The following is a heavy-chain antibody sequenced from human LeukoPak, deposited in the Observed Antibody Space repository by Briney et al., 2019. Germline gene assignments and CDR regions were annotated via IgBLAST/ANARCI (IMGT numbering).Heavy chain of an antibody. D-gene: IGHD1-26*01. V-gene: IGHV1-46*01. J-gene: IGHJ6*02. CDR1: GYTFTSCY. Sequence: ASVKVSCKASGYTFTSCYMHWVRQAPGQGLEWMGIINPSGGSTSYAQKFQGRVTMTRDTSTSTVYMELSSLRSEDTALYYCAKDIVERTTYYYGMDVWGQGTTVTVSS. CDR2: INPSGGST. CDR3: AKDIVERTTYYYGMDV.